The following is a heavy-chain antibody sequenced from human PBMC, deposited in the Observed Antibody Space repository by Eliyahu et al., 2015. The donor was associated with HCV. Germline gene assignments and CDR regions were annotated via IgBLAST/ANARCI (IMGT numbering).Heavy chain of an antibody. D-gene: IGHD3-22*01. CDR2: ISGGGDKT. J-gene: IGHJ4*02. Sequence: EVQLLESGEAWYSLGGSLRLSCAASGFSFSNYAMGWGRQAPGEGLGWVSGISGGGDKTYSADSVKGRFTISRDNSKNTVHLQMNSLRAEDTAVYYCAKRDYYDSSGYAPLWDYWGQGTLVTVSS. V-gene: IGHV3-23*01. CDR3: AKRDYYDSSGYAPLWDY. CDR1: GFSFSNYA.